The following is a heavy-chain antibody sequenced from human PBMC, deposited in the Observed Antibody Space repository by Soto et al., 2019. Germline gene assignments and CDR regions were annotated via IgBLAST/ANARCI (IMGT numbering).Heavy chain of an antibody. CDR3: AKGGRQWLVTSDFNY. J-gene: IGHJ4*02. D-gene: IGHD6-19*01. Sequence: VQLVESGGDVVQPGRSLRLSCAASGFTFSDYAMHWVRQAPGKGLEWVAVVSHDGRNTHYADSVKGRFTISRDSSKNTVFLEMTSLRGEDKAVYYYAKGGRQWLVTSDFNYWGQGALVTVSS. V-gene: IGHV3-30*18. CDR2: VSHDGRNT. CDR1: GFTFSDYA.